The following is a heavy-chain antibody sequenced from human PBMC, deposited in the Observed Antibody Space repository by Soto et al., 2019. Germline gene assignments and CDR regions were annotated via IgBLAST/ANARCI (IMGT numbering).Heavy chain of an antibody. CDR2: INAGNGNT. Sequence: ASVKVSCKASGYTFTNYAMHWVRQAPGQRPEWKGWINAGNGNTKYSQKFQGRVTITRDTSANTAYMELSSLRSEDTAVYYCARDSATITRFGLVIDYFDYPGQGTLVTVSS. V-gene: IGHV1-3*01. CDR3: ARDSATITRFGLVIDYFDY. CDR1: GYTFTNYA. J-gene: IGHJ4*02. D-gene: IGHD3-9*01.